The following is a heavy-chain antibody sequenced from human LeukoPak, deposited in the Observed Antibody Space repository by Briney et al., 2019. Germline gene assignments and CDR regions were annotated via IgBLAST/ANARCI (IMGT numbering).Heavy chain of an antibody. V-gene: IGHV3-53*04. CDR2: LYGAGST. CDR3: ARGGTPGFSTGRIDY. J-gene: IGHJ4*02. Sequence: GGSLRLSCAASVFNVSSNYMSWVRQAPGKGLEWVSVLYGAGSTYYADSVKGRFTISRHDSQNTLFLQMNSLRAEDTAVYYCARGGTPGFSTGRIDYWGQGTLVTVSS. D-gene: IGHD6-19*01. CDR1: VFNVSSNY.